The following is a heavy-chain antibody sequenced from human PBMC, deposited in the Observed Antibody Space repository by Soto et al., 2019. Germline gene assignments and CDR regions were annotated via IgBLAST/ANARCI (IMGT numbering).Heavy chain of an antibody. V-gene: IGHV3-30*18. Sequence: VQLVESGGGVVQPGRSLRLSCAASGFTFSSYGMHWVRQAPGKGLEWVAVISYDGSNKYYADSVKGRFTISRDNSKNTLYLQMNSLRAEDTAVYYCAKSWQWLGLVDYWGQGTLVTVSS. J-gene: IGHJ4*02. CDR2: ISYDGSNK. D-gene: IGHD6-19*01. CDR1: GFTFSSYG. CDR3: AKSWQWLGLVDY.